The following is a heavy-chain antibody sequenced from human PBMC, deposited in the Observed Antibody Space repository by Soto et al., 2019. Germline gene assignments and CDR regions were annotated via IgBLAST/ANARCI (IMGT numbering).Heavy chain of an antibody. D-gene: IGHD6-13*01. V-gene: IGHV4-59*01. Sequence: QVQLQESGPGLVKPSETLSLTCTVSGGSISRYYWSWIRQSPGKGLEWIGYIYYSGTTNYNPSLRGRATISADSSRGQFSRKMTPGPAAAMAVNSCAGCPMEAGYLHYFPVDVWAKGPRSPSPQ. J-gene: IGHJ6*04. CDR3: AGCPMEAGYLHYFPVDV. CDR2: IYYSGTT. CDR1: GGSISRYY.